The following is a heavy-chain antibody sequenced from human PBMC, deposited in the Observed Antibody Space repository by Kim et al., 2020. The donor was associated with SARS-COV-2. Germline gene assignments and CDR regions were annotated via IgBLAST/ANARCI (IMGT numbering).Heavy chain of an antibody. J-gene: IGHJ5*02. CDR2: IMSSGSLI. V-gene: IGHV3-48*04. CDR1: GFSFGGHS. Sequence: GGSLRLSCAASGFSFGGHSMNWVRQAPGKGLEWIAYIMSSGSLIFYADSVKGRFTISRDNARNSLYLQMSSLRAEDTAVDYCARGLGSYDYKNHRFDPWGQGTPVTVSS. CDR3: ARGLGSYDYKNHRFDP. D-gene: IGHD3-16*01.